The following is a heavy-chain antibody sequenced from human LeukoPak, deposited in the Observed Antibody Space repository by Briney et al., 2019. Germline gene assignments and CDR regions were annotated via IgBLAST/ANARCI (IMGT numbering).Heavy chain of an antibody. Sequence: SQTLSLTCTVSGGSISSGSYYWSWIRQPAGKGLEWIGRIYTSGSTNYNPSLKSRVTISVDTSKNQFSLKLSSVTAADTAVYYCARVELEPSIRDAFDIWGQGTMVTVSS. D-gene: IGHD1-1*01. CDR1: GGSISSGSYY. CDR3: ARVELEPSIRDAFDI. V-gene: IGHV4-61*02. CDR2: IYTSGST. J-gene: IGHJ3*02.